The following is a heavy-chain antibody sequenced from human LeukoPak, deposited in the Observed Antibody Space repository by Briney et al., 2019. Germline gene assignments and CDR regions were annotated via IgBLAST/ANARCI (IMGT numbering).Heavy chain of an antibody. D-gene: IGHD3-3*01. CDR1: GFTFSSYA. Sequence: GGSLRLSCAASGFTFSSYAMSWVRQAPGKGLEWVPAISGSGGSTYYADSVKGRFTISRDNSKNTLYLQMNSLRAEDTAVYYCAKAHLRFLEWLLTWYYYGMDVWGQGTTVTVSS. V-gene: IGHV3-23*01. CDR3: AKAHLRFLEWLLTWYYYGMDV. J-gene: IGHJ6*02. CDR2: ISGSGGST.